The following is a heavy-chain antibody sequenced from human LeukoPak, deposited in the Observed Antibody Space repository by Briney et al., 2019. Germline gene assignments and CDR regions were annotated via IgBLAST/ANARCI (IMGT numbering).Heavy chain of an antibody. V-gene: IGHV1-2*02. CDR2: ISCDSGDT. J-gene: IGHJ4*02. CDR3: ARDMGRVSSGYNF. CDR1: GYTFTDYY. Sequence: ASVKVSCKASGYTFTDYYVHWVRQAPGHALEWMGWISCDSGDTKYSQNFQGRVTMTRDTSIRAVYMELRSLTSDDTATYYCARDMGRVSSGYNFLGQGTLVTASS. D-gene: IGHD3-22*01.